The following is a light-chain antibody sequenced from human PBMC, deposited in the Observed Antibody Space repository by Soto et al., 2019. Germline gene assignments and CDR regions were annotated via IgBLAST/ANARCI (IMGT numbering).Light chain of an antibody. J-gene: IGKJ2*01. Sequence: DVVMTQSPLSLPVTLAQPASISCRSSQSLVYIDGNTYLTWFQQKPGQSPRRLIYKVSTRDSGVPGRFSGSGSGTDFTLKISRVEAEDVGVYYCRQGTHGPHTFGQGTKLEIK. CDR2: KVS. CDR1: QSLVYIDGNTY. V-gene: IGKV2-30*01. CDR3: RQGTHGPHT.